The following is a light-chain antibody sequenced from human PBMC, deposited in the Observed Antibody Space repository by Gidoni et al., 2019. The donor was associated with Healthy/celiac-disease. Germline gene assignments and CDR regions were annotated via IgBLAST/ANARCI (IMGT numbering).Light chain of an antibody. J-gene: IGKJ4*01. CDR3: RQCNDWPPLT. Sequence: EIVMTQSPATLSVSPGARATLSCRASQRVSSNLAWYQQKPGQAPRLLIYGSSTRATGIPARFSGSGSGTEFTLTISSLQSEDFAVYYCRQCNDWPPLTFGGGTKVEIK. CDR2: GSS. CDR1: QRVSSN. V-gene: IGKV3-15*01.